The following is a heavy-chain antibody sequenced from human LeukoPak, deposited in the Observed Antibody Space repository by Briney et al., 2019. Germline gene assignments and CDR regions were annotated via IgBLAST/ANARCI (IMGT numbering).Heavy chain of an antibody. D-gene: IGHD6-6*01. CDR2: VSHSGST. CDR1: GASFSGHY. CDR3: ATGGIADRLRD. Sequence: SETLSLTCTVYGASFSGHYWTWIRQPPGKGLEWIGEVSHSGSTYYNPSLKSRVTISVDTSKNQFSLKLTSVTAADTGVYYCATGGIADRLRDWGQRHLVTVSS. J-gene: IGHJ4*02. V-gene: IGHV4-34*01.